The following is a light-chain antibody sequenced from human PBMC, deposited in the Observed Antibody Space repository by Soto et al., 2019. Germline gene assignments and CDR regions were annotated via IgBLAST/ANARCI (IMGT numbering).Light chain of an antibody. CDR2: GAF. CDR1: QSVSGY. Sequence: EIVMTQSPATLSVSPGERATLSCRASQSVSGYLAWYQQNPGQAPRLLIYGAFTRATGIPARFSGSGSGTDFTLTTGSLQSEDFADYYCQQYNNWPPITFSQGTRLEIK. CDR3: QQYNNWPPIT. V-gene: IGKV3-15*01. J-gene: IGKJ5*01.